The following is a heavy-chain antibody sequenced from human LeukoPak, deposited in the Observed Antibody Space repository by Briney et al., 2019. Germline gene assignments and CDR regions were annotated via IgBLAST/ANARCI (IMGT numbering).Heavy chain of an antibody. CDR2: ISGSGGST. Sequence: PGGSLRLSCAASGFTFSNYAMSWVRQAPGKGLEWVSAISGSGGSTYYADSVKGRFTISRDNSKNTLYLQMNSLRAEDTAVYYCAKPRGMVRAPYWYFDLWGRGTLVTVSS. J-gene: IGHJ2*01. CDR3: AKPRGMVRAPYWYFDL. CDR1: GFTFSNYA. D-gene: IGHD3-10*01. V-gene: IGHV3-23*01.